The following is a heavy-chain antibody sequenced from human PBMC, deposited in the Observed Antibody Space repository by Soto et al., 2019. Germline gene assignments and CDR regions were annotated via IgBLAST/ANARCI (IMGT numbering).Heavy chain of an antibody. Sequence: SVKVSCKASGGTFSSYAISWVRQAPGQGLEWMGGIIPIFGTANYAQKFQGRVTITADESTSTAYMELSSLRSEDTAVYYCARDLRLAALAYRLAVWGQGTTVTVSS. CDR2: IIPIFGTA. D-gene: IGHD6-13*01. V-gene: IGHV1-69*13. J-gene: IGHJ6*02. CDR3: ARDLRLAALAYRLAV. CDR1: GGTFSSYA.